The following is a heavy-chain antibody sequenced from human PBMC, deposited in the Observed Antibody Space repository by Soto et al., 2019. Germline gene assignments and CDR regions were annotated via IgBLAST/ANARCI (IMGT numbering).Heavy chain of an antibody. V-gene: IGHV5-51*01. D-gene: IGHD6-19*01. Sequence: GESLKISCKGSGYSFTSYWIGWVRQMPGKGLEWMGIIYPGDSDTRYSQSFQGQVTISADKSISTAYLQWSSLKASDTAMYYCASNTGIAVAGWAYYFDYWGQGTLVTVSS. CDR2: IYPGDSDT. CDR3: ASNTGIAVAGWAYYFDY. J-gene: IGHJ4*02. CDR1: GYSFTSYW.